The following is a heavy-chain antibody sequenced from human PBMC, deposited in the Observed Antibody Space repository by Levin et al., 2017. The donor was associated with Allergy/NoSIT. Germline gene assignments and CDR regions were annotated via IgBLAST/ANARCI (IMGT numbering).Heavy chain of an antibody. D-gene: IGHD5-12*01. CDR1: GGTFSSYA. J-gene: IGHJ6*03. V-gene: IGHV1-69*13. CDR3: ARGESGYSGYDSYYYYMDV. CDR2: IIPIFGTA. Sequence: GASVKVSCKASGGTFSSYAISWVRQAPGQGLEWMGGIIPIFGTANYAQKFQGRVTITADESTSTAYMELSSLRSEDTAVYYCARGESGYSGYDSYYYYMDVWGKGTTVTVSS.